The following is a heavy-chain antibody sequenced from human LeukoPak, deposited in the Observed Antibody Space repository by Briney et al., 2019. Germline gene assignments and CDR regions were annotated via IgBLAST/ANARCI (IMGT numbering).Heavy chain of an antibody. Sequence: SVKVSCKASGGTFSSYAISWVRQAPGQGLEWMGGIIPIFGTANYTQKFQGRVTITTDESTSTAYMELSSLRSEDTAVYYCARVHTRRGYSYGPADYWGQGTLVTVAS. CDR1: GGTFSSYA. CDR3: ARVHTRRGYSYGPADY. J-gene: IGHJ4*02. V-gene: IGHV1-69*05. D-gene: IGHD5-18*01. CDR2: IIPIFGTA.